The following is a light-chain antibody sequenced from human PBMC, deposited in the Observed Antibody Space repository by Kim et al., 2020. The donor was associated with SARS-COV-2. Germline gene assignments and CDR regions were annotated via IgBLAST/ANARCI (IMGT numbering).Light chain of an antibody. CDR3: SSYTSSSTGV. J-gene: IGLJ1*01. CDR1: SSDVGGYNY. V-gene: IGLV2-14*03. Sequence: LTQPASVSGSPGQSITISCTGTSSDVGGYNYVSWYQQHPGKAPKLMIYDVSNRPSGVSNRFSGSKSGNTASLTISGLQAEDEADYYCSSYTSSSTGVFGTGTKVTVL. CDR2: DVS.